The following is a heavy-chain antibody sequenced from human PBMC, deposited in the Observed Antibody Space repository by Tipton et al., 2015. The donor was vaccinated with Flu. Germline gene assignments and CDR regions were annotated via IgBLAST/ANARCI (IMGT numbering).Heavy chain of an antibody. V-gene: IGHV4-38-2*02. CDR2: VYHGGTT. D-gene: IGHD3-10*01. CDR1: GYSISTRYY. Sequence: TLSLTCTVSGYSISTRYYWGWIRQPPGKGLEWIGCVYHGGTTYYNPSLKSRVAISLDTFKNQFSLKLTSVTAADTAVYSCATTTYFYGSGSHDYWGQGTLVTVSS. J-gene: IGHJ4*02. CDR3: ATTTYFYGSGSHDY.